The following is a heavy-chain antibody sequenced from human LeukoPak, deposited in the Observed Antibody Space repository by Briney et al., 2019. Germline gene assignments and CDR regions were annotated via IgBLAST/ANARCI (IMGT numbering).Heavy chain of an antibody. CDR3: ARLGRIYSSSWYHWFDP. J-gene: IGHJ5*02. D-gene: IGHD6-13*01. Sequence: SETLSLTCTVSGXSINNYYWSWIRQPPGRGLEWIGYLYYSGSTNYNPSLKSRGTISVDTSKNQLSLKLKSVTAADTAVYYCARLGRIYSSSWYHWFDPWGQGTLVTVSS. CDR1: GXSINNYY. V-gene: IGHV4-59*01. CDR2: LYYSGST.